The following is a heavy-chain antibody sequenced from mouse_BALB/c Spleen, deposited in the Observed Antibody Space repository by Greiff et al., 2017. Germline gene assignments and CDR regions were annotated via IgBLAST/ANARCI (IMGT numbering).Heavy chain of an antibody. CDR3: ARNYYGIVYAMDY. CDR1: GYSITSDYA. V-gene: IGHV3-2*02. D-gene: IGHD1-1*01. CDR2: ISYSGST. J-gene: IGHJ4*01. Sequence: DVKLQESGPGLVKPSQSLSLTCTVTGYSITSDYAWNWIRQFPGNKLEWMGYISYSGSTSYNPSLKSRISITRDTSKNPFFLQLNSVTTEYTATYYCARNYYGIVYAMDYWGQGTSVTVSS.